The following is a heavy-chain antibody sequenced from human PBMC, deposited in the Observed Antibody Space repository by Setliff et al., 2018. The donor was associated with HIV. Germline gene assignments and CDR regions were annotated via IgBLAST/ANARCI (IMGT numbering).Heavy chain of an antibody. V-gene: IGHV3-20*04. CDR3: ARERRHWGGNYYYYYMDV. CDR1: GFTFSTYT. CDR2: INWNGGST. D-gene: IGHD7-27*01. J-gene: IGHJ6*03. Sequence: GGSLRLSCAASGFTFSTYTMSWVRQAPGKGLEWVSGINWNGGSTGYADSVKGRFTISRDNAKNSLYLQMNSLRAEDTAVYYCARERRHWGGNYYYYYMDVWGKGTTVTVSS.